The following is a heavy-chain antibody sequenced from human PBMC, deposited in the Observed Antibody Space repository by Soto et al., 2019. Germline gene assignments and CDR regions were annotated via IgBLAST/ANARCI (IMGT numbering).Heavy chain of an antibody. CDR3: AKDFNIYDSSGYYSPFDY. D-gene: IGHD3-22*01. V-gene: IGHV3-30*18. CDR2: ISYDGSNK. CDR1: GFTFSSYG. J-gene: IGHJ4*02. Sequence: TGGSLRLSCAASGFTFSSYGMHWVRQAPGKGLEWVAVISYDGSNKYYADSVKGRFTISRDNSKNTLYLQMNSLRAEDTAVYYCAKDFNIYDSSGYYSPFDYWGQGTLVTVSS.